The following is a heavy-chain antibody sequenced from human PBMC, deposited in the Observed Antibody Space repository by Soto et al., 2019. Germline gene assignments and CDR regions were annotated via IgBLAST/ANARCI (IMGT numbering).Heavy chain of an antibody. CDR1: EFTFDKYC. Sequence: GGSLRLSCAASEFTFDKYCMTLVRQAPGKGPEWVANIKQDGSEQYYVDSVKGRFTISRDNANNSLYLQMNSLRGEDTAVYFFPRSNWNYYYGFDVCGQGPTVTGSS. D-gene: IGHD1-20*01. CDR2: IKQDGSEQ. CDR3: PRSNWNYYYGFDV. V-gene: IGHV3-7*01. J-gene: IGHJ6*02.